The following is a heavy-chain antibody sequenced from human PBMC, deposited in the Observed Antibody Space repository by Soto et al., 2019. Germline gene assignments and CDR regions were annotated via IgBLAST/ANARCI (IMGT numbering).Heavy chain of an antibody. V-gene: IGHV1-8*01. CDR3: ARETDTSLVDY. J-gene: IGHJ4*02. Sequence: QVPLVQSGAEVKKPGASVKVSCQTSGYNFSAYYFNWVRQAAGQGPEWMGWLNPRNGQTGYVQKFRGRVTMTRDTSIATVYLELSRLTSEDTAIYFCARETDTSLVDYWGQGTLVTVSS. D-gene: IGHD5-18*01. CDR2: LNPRNGQT. CDR1: GYNFSAYY.